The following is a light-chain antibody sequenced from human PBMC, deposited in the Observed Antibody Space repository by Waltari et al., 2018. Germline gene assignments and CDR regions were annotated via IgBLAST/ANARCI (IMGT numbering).Light chain of an antibody. V-gene: IGLV2-14*03. CDR3: CSFTSSSTWV. J-gene: IGLJ3*02. Sequence: QSALTQPASVSGSPGQSITIPCTGTTSDLGGYTSVSWYQQHPGKAPQLILFDFSSRPSGVSNRFSGSKSANTASLIISGLQAEDEADYYCCSFTSSSTWVFGGGTKLTVL. CDR2: DFS. CDR1: TSDLGGYTS.